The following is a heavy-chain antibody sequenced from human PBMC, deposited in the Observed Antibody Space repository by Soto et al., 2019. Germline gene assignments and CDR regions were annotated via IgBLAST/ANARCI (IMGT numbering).Heavy chain of an antibody. V-gene: IGHV3-48*03. J-gene: IGHJ3*01. CDR3: VKEYCSGGTCFDAFDL. CDR2: ISDGGTTI. D-gene: IGHD2-8*02. CDR1: GFIFSDYE. Sequence: EAELVESGGGLVQPGGSLTLSCAASGFIFSDYEVDWVRQAPGRGPKWISYISDGGTTIYYAASVKGRFTISRDDAKKSLYLHMNNLRVDDTAIYFCVKEYCSGGTCFDAFDLWGQGTLVTVSS.